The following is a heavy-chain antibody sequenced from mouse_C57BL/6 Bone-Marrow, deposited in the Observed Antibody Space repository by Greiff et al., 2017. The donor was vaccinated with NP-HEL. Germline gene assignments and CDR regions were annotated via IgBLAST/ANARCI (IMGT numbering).Heavy chain of an antibody. V-gene: IGHV1-53*01. CDR1: GYTFTSYW. J-gene: IGHJ3*01. CDR3: ARGIGASIPAWFAY. CDR2: INPSNGGT. D-gene: IGHD6-1*01. Sequence: QVQLQQPGTELVMPGASVKLSCKASGYTFTSYWMHWVKQRPGQGLEWIGNINPSNGGTNYTEKFKSKATLTVDKSSSTAYMQLSSLTSEDSAVYYCARGIGASIPAWFAYWGQGTLVTVSA.